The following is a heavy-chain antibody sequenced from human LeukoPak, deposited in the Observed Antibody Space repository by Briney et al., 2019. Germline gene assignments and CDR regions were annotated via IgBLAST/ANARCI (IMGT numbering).Heavy chain of an antibody. J-gene: IGHJ4*02. CDR1: GYFISSGYY. D-gene: IGHD3-10*01. CDR3: ARFKVRGVIKTFDY. CDR2: IYHSGST. Sequence: SETLSLTCAVSGYFISSGYYWGWIRQPPGKGLEWIGSIYHSGSTYYNPSLKSRVTISVDTSKNQFSLKLSSVTAADTAVYYCARFKVRGVIKTFDYWGQGTLVTVSS. V-gene: IGHV4-38-2*01.